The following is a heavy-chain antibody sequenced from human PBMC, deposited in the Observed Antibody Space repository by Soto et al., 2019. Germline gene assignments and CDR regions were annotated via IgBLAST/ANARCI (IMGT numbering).Heavy chain of an antibody. CDR1: GFTFSDYY. CDR3: ARDHWNGYSLDY. D-gene: IGHD3-3*01. CDR2: ISSSGSII. J-gene: IGHJ4*02. Sequence: QVQLVESGGGLVKPGGSLRLSCAASGFTFSDYYMSWIRQAPGKGLEWVSHISSSGSIIYYADSVRGRFTISRDNAKNSLYLQMDSLRAEDTAVYYCARDHWNGYSLDYWGQGTLVTVSS. V-gene: IGHV3-11*01.